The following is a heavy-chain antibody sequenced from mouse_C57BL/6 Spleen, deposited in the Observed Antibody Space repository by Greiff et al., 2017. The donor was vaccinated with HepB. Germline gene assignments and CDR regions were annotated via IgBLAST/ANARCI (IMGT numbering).Heavy chain of an antibody. J-gene: IGHJ2*01. D-gene: IGHD4-1*01. V-gene: IGHV1-15*01. Sequence: QVQLQQSGAELVRPGASVTLSCKASGYTFTDYEMHWVKQTPVHGLEWIGAIDPETGGTAYNQKFKDKAILTADKSSSTAYMELRSLTSEDSAVYYCTTNWDGNYFDYWGQGTTLTVSS. CDR3: TTNWDGNYFDY. CDR2: IDPETGGT. CDR1: GYTFTDYE.